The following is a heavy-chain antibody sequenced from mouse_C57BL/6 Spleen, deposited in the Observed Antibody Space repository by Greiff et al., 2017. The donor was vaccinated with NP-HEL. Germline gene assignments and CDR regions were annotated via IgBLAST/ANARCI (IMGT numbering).Heavy chain of an antibody. CDR1: GYTFTSYW. CDR3: ARWGFYGSSPYYAMDY. D-gene: IGHD1-1*01. CDR2: INPSSGYT. Sequence: VQLQQSGAELAKPGASVKLSCKASGYTFTSYWMHWVKQRPGQGLEWIGYINPSSGYTKYNQKFKDKATLTADKYSSTAYMQLSSLTYEDSAVYYCARWGFYGSSPYYAMDYWGQGTSVTVSS. J-gene: IGHJ4*01. V-gene: IGHV1-7*01.